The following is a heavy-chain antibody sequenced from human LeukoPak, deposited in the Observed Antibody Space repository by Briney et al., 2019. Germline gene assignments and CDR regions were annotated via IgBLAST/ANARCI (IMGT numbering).Heavy chain of an antibody. J-gene: IGHJ4*02. V-gene: IGHV3-43*01. Sequence: GGSLRLSCAASGFTFDDYTMHWVRHPPGKGLEWLSLISWNGDNTYYADSVKGRFTISRDNRKNSLYLQMNSLGTEDTALYFCATLNGGSANSLDYWGQGTLVTVSS. D-gene: IGHD3-10*01. CDR3: ATLNGGSANSLDY. CDR1: GFTFDDYT. CDR2: ISWNGDNT.